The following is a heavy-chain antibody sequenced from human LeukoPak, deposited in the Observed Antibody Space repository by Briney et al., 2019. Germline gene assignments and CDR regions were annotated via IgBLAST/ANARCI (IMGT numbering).Heavy chain of an antibody. CDR1: GGSITTYY. J-gene: IGHJ4*02. CDR3: ARAPLYEYGSGTFVN. D-gene: IGHD3-10*01. V-gene: IGHV4-59*01. CDR2: IYYSGST. Sequence: SETLSLTCSVSGGSITTYYWNWIRQPPGKGLEWIAYIYYSGSTHYSPSLKSRLTVSQDTSRNRVSLQLTSVTAADTAVYYCARAPLYEYGSGTFVNWGQGTLATVTS.